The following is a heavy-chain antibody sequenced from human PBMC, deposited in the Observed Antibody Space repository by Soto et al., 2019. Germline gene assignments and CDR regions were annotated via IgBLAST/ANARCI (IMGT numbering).Heavy chain of an antibody. CDR1: GFTFSSYA. Sequence: EVQLLESGGGLVQPGGSLRLSCAASGFTFSSYAMSRVRQAPGKGLEWVSAISGSGGSTYYADSVKGRFTISRDNSKNTLDLQMNSLRAEDTAVYYCAKDGRRYGDYAYWGQGTLVTVSS. CDR2: ISGSGGST. D-gene: IGHD4-17*01. V-gene: IGHV3-23*01. CDR3: AKDGRRYGDYAY. J-gene: IGHJ4*02.